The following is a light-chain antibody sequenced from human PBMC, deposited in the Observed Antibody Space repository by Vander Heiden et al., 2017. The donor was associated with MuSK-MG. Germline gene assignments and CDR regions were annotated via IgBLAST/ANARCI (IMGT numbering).Light chain of an antibody. CDR3: QQSYSLPRT. J-gene: IGKJ2*02. CDR2: AAS. CDR1: QTIATL. V-gene: IGKV1-39*01. Sequence: DILMTQSPSSLSASVGDRVTITCRASQTIATLLNWYQQKPGKAPNLLIYAASSLQSGVPPRFSGSASGTDFTLTISSLQPEDLGTYFCQQSYSLPRTFGQGTKLEIK.